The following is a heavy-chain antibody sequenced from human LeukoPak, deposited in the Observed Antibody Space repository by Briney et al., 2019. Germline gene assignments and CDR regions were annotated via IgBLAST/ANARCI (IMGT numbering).Heavy chain of an antibody. CDR1: GGSISTYY. CDR2: VYYSGNT. J-gene: IGHJ4*02. D-gene: IGHD2-2*01. Sequence: SETLSLTCTVSGGSISTYYWSWIRQPPGKGLEWIGYVYYSGNTNYNASLKSRVTISVDTSKNQFSLKLSSVTAADTAVYYCARDMPTDSWGQGILVTVSS. CDR3: ARDMPTDS. V-gene: IGHV4-59*01.